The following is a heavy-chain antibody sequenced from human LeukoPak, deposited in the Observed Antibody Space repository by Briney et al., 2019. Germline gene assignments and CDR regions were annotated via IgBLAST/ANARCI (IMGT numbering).Heavy chain of an antibody. D-gene: IGHD2-2*01. CDR1: GFTFSTYW. Sequence: PGGSLRLSCAASGFTFSTYWMSWVRQAPGKGLEWVANIKQDGSDKYYVDSVKGRFTISRDNAKNSLFLQMNSLRAEDTAVYYCARVRCSSNSCFPDYGGQGTLVTVSS. CDR2: IKQDGSDK. J-gene: IGHJ4*02. CDR3: ARVRCSSNSCFPDY. V-gene: IGHV3-7*01.